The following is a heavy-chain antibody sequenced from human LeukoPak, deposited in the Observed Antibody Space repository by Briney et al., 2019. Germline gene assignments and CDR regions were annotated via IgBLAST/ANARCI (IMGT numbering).Heavy chain of an antibody. Sequence: SETLSLTCTVSGGSTSSYYWNWIRQPPGKGLEWIGYINYSGSTKHKPSLKSRVTISVDPSKSQFSLKLSSVTAADAPVYYCARGRAATPFDYWGQGTLVTVSS. CDR1: GGSTSSYY. V-gene: IGHV4-59*01. CDR2: INYSGST. J-gene: IGHJ4*02. CDR3: ARGRAATPFDY. D-gene: IGHD1-26*01.